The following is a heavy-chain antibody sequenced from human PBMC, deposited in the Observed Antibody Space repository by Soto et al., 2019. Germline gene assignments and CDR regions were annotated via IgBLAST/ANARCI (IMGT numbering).Heavy chain of an antibody. D-gene: IGHD4-17*01. V-gene: IGHV2-5*02. CDR3: AHLTTGGFYFDY. CDR1: GFSLRTSGVG. J-gene: IGHJ4*02. Sequence: QFTLKESGPTLVKPTQTLTLTCTFSGFSLRTSGVGVGWIRQPPGKALEWLALIYWDDGKRYSPSLKSRLTITKDTSKNQVVLRMTNMDPVDTATYYCAHLTTGGFYFDYWGQGTLVTVSS. CDR2: IYWDDGK.